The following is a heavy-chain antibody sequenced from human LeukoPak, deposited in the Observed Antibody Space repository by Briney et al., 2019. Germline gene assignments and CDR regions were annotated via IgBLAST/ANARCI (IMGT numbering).Heavy chain of an antibody. V-gene: IGHV4-34*01. CDR2: INHSGST. J-gene: IGHJ4*02. D-gene: IGHD5-24*01. Sequence: PSETLSLTCTVSGGSISSYYWNWIRQPPGKGLEWIGEINHSGSTNYNPSLKSRVTISVDTSKNQFSLKLSSVTAADTAVYYCARHNRWLQYGTGFDYWGQGTLVTVSS. CDR3: ARHNRWLQYGTGFDY. CDR1: GGSISSYY.